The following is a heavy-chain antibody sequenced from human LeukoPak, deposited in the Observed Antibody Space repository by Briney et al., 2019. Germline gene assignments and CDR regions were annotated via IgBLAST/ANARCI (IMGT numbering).Heavy chain of an antibody. CDR2: ISYDGSNK. CDR3: ASESSWYDY. V-gene: IGHV3-30-3*01. J-gene: IGHJ4*02. CDR1: GFTFSSYA. D-gene: IGHD6-13*01. Sequence: GGFLRLSCAASGFTFSSYAMHWVRQAPGKGLEWVAVISYDGSNKYYADSVKGRFTISRDNSKNTLYLQMNSLRAEDTAVYYCASESSWYDYWGQGTLVTVSS.